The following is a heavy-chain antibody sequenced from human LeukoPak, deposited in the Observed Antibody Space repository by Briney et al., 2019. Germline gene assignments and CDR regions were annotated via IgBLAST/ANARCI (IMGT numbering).Heavy chain of an antibody. CDR1: GFTFSSNG. V-gene: IGHV3-33*08. Sequence: PGGSLRLSCAASGFTFSSNGMHWVRQAPGKGLEWVAVIGHDGNNADYGDSVRGRFTVSRDNSENTLYLQMHSLSAEDTAVYYCARDLGGGRYCDYWGQGTLVSVSS. CDR3: ARDLGGGRYCDY. J-gene: IGHJ4*02. CDR2: IGHDGNNA.